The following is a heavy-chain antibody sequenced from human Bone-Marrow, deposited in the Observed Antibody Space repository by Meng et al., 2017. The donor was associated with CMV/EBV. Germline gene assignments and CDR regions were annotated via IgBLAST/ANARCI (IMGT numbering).Heavy chain of an antibody. D-gene: IGHD3-10*01. CDR2: INPSGGST. J-gene: IGHJ6*02. Sequence: ASVKVSCKADGYTFPLYYIHWVRQAPGQGLEWMGIINPSGGSTSYAQKFQGRVTMTRDTSTSTVYMELSSLRSEDTAVYYCARDDSGGMDVWGQGTTVTVSS. V-gene: IGHV1-46*01. CDR1: GYTFPLYY. CDR3: ARDDSGGMDV.